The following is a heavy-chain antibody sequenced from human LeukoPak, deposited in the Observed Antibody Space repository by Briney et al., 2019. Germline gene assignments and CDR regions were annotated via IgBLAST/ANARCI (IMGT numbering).Heavy chain of an antibody. CDR3: ARDPTLTAIQRRHFDL. J-gene: IGHJ2*01. CDR2: IIPILGIA. Sequence: ASVKVSCKTSRTTFSSYSISWVRQAPGQGLEWMGRIIPILGIANYAQKFQGRGTITADKSTNTAYMELSSLESEDTAVYYCARDPTLTAIQRRHFDLWGRGTLVTVSA. D-gene: IGHD3-3*01. CDR1: RTTFSSYS. V-gene: IGHV1-69*04.